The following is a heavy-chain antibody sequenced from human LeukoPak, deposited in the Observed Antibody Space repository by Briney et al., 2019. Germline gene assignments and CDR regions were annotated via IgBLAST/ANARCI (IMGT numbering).Heavy chain of an antibody. CDR3: ASGNQPRQGGRDMVRGVITDYYYYGMDV. D-gene: IGHD3-10*01. CDR1: GFTLSSYS. Sequence: PGGSLRLSCAASGFTLSSYSMNWVRQAPGKGLEWVSSISSSSSYIYYADSVKGRFTISRDNAKNSLYLQMNSLRAEDTAVYYCASGNQPRQGGRDMVRGVITDYYYYGMDVWGQGTTVTVSS. V-gene: IGHV3-21*01. CDR2: ISSSSSYI. J-gene: IGHJ6*02.